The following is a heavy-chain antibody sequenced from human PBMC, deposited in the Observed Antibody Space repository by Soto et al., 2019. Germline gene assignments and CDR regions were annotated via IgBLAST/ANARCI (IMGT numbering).Heavy chain of an antibody. CDR3: ARAGYSYGPSGYYYYMDV. CDR2: INHSGST. Sequence: SETLSLTCAVYGGSFSGYYWSWIRQPPGKGLEWIGEINHSGSTNYNPSLKSRVTISVDTSKNQFSLKLSSVTAADTAVYYCARAGYSYGPSGYYYYMDVWGKGTTVTVSS. D-gene: IGHD5-18*01. J-gene: IGHJ6*03. V-gene: IGHV4-34*01. CDR1: GGSFSGYY.